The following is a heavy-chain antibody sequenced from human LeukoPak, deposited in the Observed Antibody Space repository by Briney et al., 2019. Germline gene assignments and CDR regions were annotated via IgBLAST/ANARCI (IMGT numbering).Heavy chain of an antibody. CDR1: GFTFNTYA. J-gene: IGHJ4*02. V-gene: IGHV3-23*01. D-gene: IGHD6-13*01. CDR3: AKYSRPPSIDY. CDR2: ISGSGGTT. Sequence: GGSLRLSCAASGFTFNTYAMSWVRQAPGKGLEWVSAISGSGGTTYYADSVKGRLTISRDNSKNTLYLQMNSLRADDTAVYYCAKYSRPPSIDYWGQGTLVTVSS.